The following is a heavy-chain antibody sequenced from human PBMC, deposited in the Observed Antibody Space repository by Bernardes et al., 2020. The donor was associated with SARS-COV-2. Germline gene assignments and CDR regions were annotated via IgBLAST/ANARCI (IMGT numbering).Heavy chain of an antibody. V-gene: IGHV3-30*18. CDR1: GFTFNSYG. Sequence: GGSLRLSCAGSGFTFNSYGMHWVRQAPGRGLEWVAVISFEGSKKYYADALEGRFTISKDSSKNTVYLQMNNLRTEDTGIYYCAKVQAFLWIRPYDSDMDLWGQGTTVTVS. CDR2: ISFEGSKK. D-gene: IGHD3-3*02. J-gene: IGHJ6*02. CDR3: AKVQAFLWIRPYDSDMDL.